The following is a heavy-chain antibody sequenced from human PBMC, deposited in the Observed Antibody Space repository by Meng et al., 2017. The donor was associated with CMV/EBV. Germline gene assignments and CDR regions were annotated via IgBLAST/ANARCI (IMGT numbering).Heavy chain of an antibody. CDR1: GGTFSSYA. CDR2: NSNILGKE. CDR3: ARVGVYGSGKEGDY. V-gene: IGHV1-69*05. D-gene: IGHD3-10*01. J-gene: IGHJ4*02. Sequence: TGGTFSSYAIRWVRQDAGKGLEWRGGNSNILGKEKKEKKIKGRVTITTDESTSTAYMELSSLRSEDTAVYYCARVGVYGSGKEGDYWGQGTLVTVSS.